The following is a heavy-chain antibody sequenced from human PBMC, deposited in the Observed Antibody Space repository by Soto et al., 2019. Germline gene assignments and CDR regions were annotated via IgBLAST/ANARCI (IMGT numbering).Heavy chain of an antibody. D-gene: IGHD1-26*01. CDR1: GYTFTVYY. CDR3: ARDLAKGGGSAGFDY. J-gene: IGHJ4*02. V-gene: IGHV1-2*02. CDR2: INPKSGGT. Sequence: QVQLVQSGAEVKKPGASVNVSCKASGYTFTVYYMHWVRQAPGKGLEWMGWINPKSGGTMYAQKFQGRVTMTWDTSISTAYMALTRLISDDTAVYYCARDLAKGGGSAGFDYWGQGTLVTVSS.